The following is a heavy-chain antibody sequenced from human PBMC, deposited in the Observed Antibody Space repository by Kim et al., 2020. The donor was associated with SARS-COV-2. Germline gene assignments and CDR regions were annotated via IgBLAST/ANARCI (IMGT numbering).Heavy chain of an antibody. CDR3: AKVYGSGWTYYFDY. D-gene: IGHD6-19*01. V-gene: IGHV3-23*05. J-gene: IGHJ4*02. Sequence: YAVSVKARFTISRDNSKNTLYLQMKSLRAEDTAVYHCAKVYGSGWTYYFDYWGQGTLVTVSS.